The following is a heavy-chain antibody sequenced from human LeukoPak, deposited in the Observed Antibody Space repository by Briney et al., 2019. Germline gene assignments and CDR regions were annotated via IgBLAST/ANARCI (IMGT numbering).Heavy chain of an antibody. Sequence: GGSLRLSCLGSGFTFSSHDMDWVRQAPGKGLEWVSSVSSSSYYICYADSVKGRFTISRDNAQNSVYLQMNSLRAEDTAVYYCARGLYSNYHAGLYWGQGTLVTVSS. CDR2: VSSSSYYI. CDR3: ARGLYSNYHAGLY. V-gene: IGHV3-21*04. J-gene: IGHJ4*02. D-gene: IGHD4-11*01. CDR1: GFTFSSHD.